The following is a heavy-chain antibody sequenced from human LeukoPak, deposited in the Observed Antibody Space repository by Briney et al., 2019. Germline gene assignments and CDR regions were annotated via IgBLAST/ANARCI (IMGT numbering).Heavy chain of an antibody. D-gene: IGHD4-11*01. Sequence: PSETLSLTCTVSGGSISSGRFSWGWIRQPPGKGLEWIGYIYYSGSTNYNPSLKSRVTISVDTSKNQFSLKLSSVTAADTAVYYCARERDYSNQAPDYNYMDVWGKGTTVTVSS. V-gene: IGHV4-61*01. CDR3: ARERDYSNQAPDYNYMDV. CDR2: IYYSGST. J-gene: IGHJ6*03. CDR1: GGSISSGRFS.